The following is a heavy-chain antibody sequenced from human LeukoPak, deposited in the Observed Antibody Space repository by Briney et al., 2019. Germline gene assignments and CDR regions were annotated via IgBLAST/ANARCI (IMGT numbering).Heavy chain of an antibody. D-gene: IGHD2-2*01. CDR3: ARDFAGHCSSSNCYADY. CDR2: ISYDGSNK. V-gene: IGHV3-30-3*01. CDR1: GFTFSSYA. Sequence: GGSLRLSCAASGFTFSSYAMHWVRQAPGKGLEWVAVISYDGSNKYYADSVKGRFTISRDNSKNTLYLQLSSLRAEDTAVYYCARDFAGHCSSSNCYADYWGQGTLVTVSS. J-gene: IGHJ4*02.